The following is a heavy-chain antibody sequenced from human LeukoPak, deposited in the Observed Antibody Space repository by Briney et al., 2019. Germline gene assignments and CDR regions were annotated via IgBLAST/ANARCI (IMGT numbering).Heavy chain of an antibody. Sequence: GGSLRLSCAASGFTVSSNYMSWVRQAPGKGLEWDSVIYSGGSTYYADSVKGRFTISRDNSKNTLYLQMNSLRAEDTAVYYCARIRDGSEDYYFDYWGQGTLVTVSS. CDR3: ARIRDGSEDYYFDY. J-gene: IGHJ4*02. D-gene: IGHD5-24*01. V-gene: IGHV3-53*01. CDR1: GFTVSSNY. CDR2: IYSGGST.